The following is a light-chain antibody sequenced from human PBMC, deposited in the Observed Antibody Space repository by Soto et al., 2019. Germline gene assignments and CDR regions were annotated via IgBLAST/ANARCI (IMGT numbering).Light chain of an antibody. CDR3: QQFIDGWT. J-gene: IGKJ1*01. V-gene: IGKV1-5*01. Sequence: IQMTQSPSPLSAPIGDSVTITCRASQSINNRLAWYQQMPGKAPNLLIYDASSLESGVPSRFRGSGSETEFTLTISGLQPDDFATYYCQQFIDGWTFGQGTKVDI. CDR2: DAS. CDR1: QSINNR.